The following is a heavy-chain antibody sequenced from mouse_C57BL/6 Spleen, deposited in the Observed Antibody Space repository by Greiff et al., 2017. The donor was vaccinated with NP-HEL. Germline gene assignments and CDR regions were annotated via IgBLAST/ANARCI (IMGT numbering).Heavy chain of an antibody. V-gene: IGHV5-6*01. D-gene: IGHD1-1*01. CDR1: GFTFSSYG. CDR3: ARTYYYGREGDWYFDV. J-gene: IGHJ1*03. Sequence: EVQGVESGGDLVKPGGSLKLSCAASGFTFSSYGMSWVRQTPDKRLEWVATISSGGSYTYYPDSVKGRFTISRDNAKNTLYLQMSSLKSEDTAMYYCARTYYYGREGDWYFDVWGTGTTVTVSS. CDR2: ISSGGSYT.